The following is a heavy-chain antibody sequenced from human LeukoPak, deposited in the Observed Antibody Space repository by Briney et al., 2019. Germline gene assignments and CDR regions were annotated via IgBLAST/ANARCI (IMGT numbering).Heavy chain of an antibody. CDR1: GFTFGSYR. D-gene: IGHD6-19*01. CDR3: ARSGLGSSGWYY. V-gene: IGHV3-21*01. CDR2: ISSSSSYI. Sequence: TGGSLRLSCAASGFTFGSYRMNWVRQAPGKRLEWVSSISSSSSYIYYADSVKGRFTISRDNAKNSLYLQMNSLRAEDTAVYYCARSGLGSSGWYYWGQGTLVTVSS. J-gene: IGHJ4*02.